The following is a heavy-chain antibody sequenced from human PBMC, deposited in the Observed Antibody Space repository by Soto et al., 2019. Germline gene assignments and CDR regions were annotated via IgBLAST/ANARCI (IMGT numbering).Heavy chain of an antibody. CDR3: ARRPRWQLVRGFDY. V-gene: IGHV4-34*01. D-gene: IGHD6-6*01. CDR2: INHSGRT. Sequence: QVQLQQWGAGLLKPSETLSLTCAVYGGSFSGYYWSWIRQPPGKGLEWIGEINHSGRTNYNPSLKSRVTISVDTSKNHFSLKLSSVTAADTAVYYCARRPRWQLVRGFDYWGQGTLVTVSS. J-gene: IGHJ4*02. CDR1: GGSFSGYY.